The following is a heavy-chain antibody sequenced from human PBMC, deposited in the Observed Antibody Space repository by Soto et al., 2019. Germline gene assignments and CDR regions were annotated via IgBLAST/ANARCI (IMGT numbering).Heavy chain of an antibody. Sequence: GGSLRLSCAASGFTFSSYSMNWVRQAPGKGLEWVSSISSSSSYIYYADSVKGRFTISRDNAKNSLYLQMNSLRAEDTAVYYCARDSPDSSSWYLSPYYYYGMDVWGQGTTVTVSS. CDR2: ISSSSSYI. D-gene: IGHD6-13*01. CDR1: GFTFSSYS. V-gene: IGHV3-21*01. J-gene: IGHJ6*02. CDR3: ARDSPDSSSWYLSPYYYYGMDV.